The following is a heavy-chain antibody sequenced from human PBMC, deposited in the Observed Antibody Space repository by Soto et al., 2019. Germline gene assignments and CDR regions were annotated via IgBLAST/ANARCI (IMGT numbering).Heavy chain of an antibody. V-gene: IGHV3-30-3*01. CDR3: ARDSTSIGELFGDY. CDR2: ISYDGSNK. CDR1: GVTFSSYA. D-gene: IGHD3-10*01. Sequence: PGGSLRLSCAASGVTFSSYAMHWVRPAPGKGLEWVAVISYDGSNKYYADSVKGRFTISRDNSKNTLYLQMNRLRAEDTAVYYCARDSTSIGELFGDYWGQGTLVTVSS. J-gene: IGHJ4*02.